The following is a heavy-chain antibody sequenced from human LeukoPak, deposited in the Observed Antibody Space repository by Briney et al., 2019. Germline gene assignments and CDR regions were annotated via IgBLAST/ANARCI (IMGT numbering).Heavy chain of an antibody. D-gene: IGHD6-19*01. CDR3: AKDLALAGTGGGFDV. CDR2: SSGGGDKA. CDR1: GFTFTTYA. Sequence: GGSLSLSCAASGFTFTTYAINWVRQAPGQGLEWVSGSSGGGDKAYYADSVNGRFTISRDNSKNTVSLQMSSLRAEDTALYYCAKDLALAGTGGGFDVWGQGTRVAVSS. J-gene: IGHJ3*01. V-gene: IGHV3-23*01.